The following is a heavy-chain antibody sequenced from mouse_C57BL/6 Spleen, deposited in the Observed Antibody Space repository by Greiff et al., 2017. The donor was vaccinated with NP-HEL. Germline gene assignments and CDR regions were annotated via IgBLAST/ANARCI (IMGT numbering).Heavy chain of an antibody. CDR1: GYTFTDYN. J-gene: IGHJ1*03. V-gene: IGHV1-18*01. CDR3: ARVDRGRYFDV. CDR2: INPNNGGT. Sequence: EVQLQQSGPELVKPGASVKIPCKASGYTFTDYNMDWVKQSHGKSLEWIGDINPNNGGTIYNQKFKGKATLTVDKSSSTAYMELRSLTSEDTAVYYCARVDRGRYFDVWGTGTTVTVSS.